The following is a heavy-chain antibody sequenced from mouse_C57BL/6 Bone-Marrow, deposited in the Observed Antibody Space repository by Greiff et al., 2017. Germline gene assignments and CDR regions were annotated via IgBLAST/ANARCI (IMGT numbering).Heavy chain of an antibody. CDR2: INPNNGGT. D-gene: IGHD1-1*01. CDR1: GYTFTDYN. Sequence: VQLQQSGPELVKPGASVKMSCKASGYTFTDYNMHWVKQSHGKSLEWIGYINPNNGGTSYNQKFKGKATLTVNKSSSTAYMELRSLTSEDSAVYYCARGDYYGSSYPGFAYWGQGTLVTVSA. J-gene: IGHJ3*01. V-gene: IGHV1-22*01. CDR3: ARGDYYGSSYPGFAY.